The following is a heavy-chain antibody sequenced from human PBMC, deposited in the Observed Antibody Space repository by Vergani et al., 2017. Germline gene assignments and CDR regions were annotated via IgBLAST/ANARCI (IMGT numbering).Heavy chain of an antibody. CDR2: ISGSSSST. CDR3: ANWAPGNYPLDY. CDR1: GFTFSSYA. D-gene: IGHD3-10*01. J-gene: IGHJ4*02. V-gene: IGHV3-23*04. Sequence: EVQLVESGGGLVPPGRSLRLSCGASGFTFSSYAMTWVRLAPGKGLQWVSAISGSSSSTTYADSVRGRFSISRDNSKNTLYLQMNSLTAEDTAVYHCANWAPGNYPLDYWGQGTLVTVSS.